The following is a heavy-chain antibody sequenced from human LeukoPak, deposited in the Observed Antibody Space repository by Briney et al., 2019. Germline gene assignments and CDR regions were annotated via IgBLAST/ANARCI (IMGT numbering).Heavy chain of an antibody. V-gene: IGHV3-7*03. CDR1: GFTFSSYW. Sequence: GGSLRLSCAASGFTFSSYWMSWVRQAPGKGREWVANIKQDGSEKYYVDSVKGRFTISRDNAKNSLYLQMNSLRAEDTAVYYCACTPTSYYYYYGMDVWGKGTTVTVSS. CDR3: ACTPTSYYYYYGMDV. D-gene: IGHD2/OR15-2a*01. CDR2: IKQDGSEK. J-gene: IGHJ6*04.